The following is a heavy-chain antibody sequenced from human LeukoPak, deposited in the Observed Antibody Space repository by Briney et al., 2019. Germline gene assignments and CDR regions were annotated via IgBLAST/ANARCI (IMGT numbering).Heavy chain of an antibody. J-gene: IGHJ4*02. D-gene: IGHD6-19*01. Sequence: GESLKISCKGSGYSFTNYWIGWARQLPGKGLEWMGIIYPGDSNTRYSPSFQGQVTISADKSISTAYPQWSSLKASDTAIYYCARLPGYISDWPPYYFDYWGQGTLVTVSS. V-gene: IGHV5-51*01. CDR1: GYSFTNYW. CDR3: ARLPGYISDWPPYYFDY. CDR2: IYPGDSNT.